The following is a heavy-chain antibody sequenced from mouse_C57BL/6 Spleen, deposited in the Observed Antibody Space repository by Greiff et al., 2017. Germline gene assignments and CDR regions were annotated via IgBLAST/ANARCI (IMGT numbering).Heavy chain of an antibody. D-gene: IGHD2-4*01. Sequence: VKVVESGPGLVAPSQSLSITSTVSGFSLTSYGVDWVSQPPGTGLEWLGVIWGGGSTNYNSALMSRLSISKDNSKSQVFLKMNSLQTDYTAMYYCAKHGDYDYAMDYWGQGTSVTVSS. J-gene: IGHJ4*01. CDR2: IWGGGST. V-gene: IGHV2-9*01. CDR1: GFSLTSYG. CDR3: AKHGDYDYAMDY.